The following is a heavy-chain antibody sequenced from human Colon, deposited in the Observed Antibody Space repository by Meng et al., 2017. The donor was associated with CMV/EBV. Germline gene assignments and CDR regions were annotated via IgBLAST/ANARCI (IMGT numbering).Heavy chain of an antibody. V-gene: IGHV3-72*01. D-gene: IGHD3-3*01. CDR3: ARGLRFSDMDV. Sequence: SRKISGAASGFNSVDFYIDWARQAPGRGLEWIGRIRNKIRGYTTSYAASMRGRFTLSRDAPRNSVTLVMTSLKTEDTAIYYCARGLRFSDMDVWGQGTAVTVSS. J-gene: IGHJ6*02. CDR1: GFNSVDFY. CDR2: IRNKIRGYTT.